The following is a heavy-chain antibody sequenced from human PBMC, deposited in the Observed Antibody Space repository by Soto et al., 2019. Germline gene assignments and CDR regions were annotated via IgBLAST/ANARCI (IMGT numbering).Heavy chain of an antibody. D-gene: IGHD3-10*01. Sequence: QITLKESGPTLVKPTQTLTLTCTFSGFSLSTSGVGVGWIRQPPGKALEWLALIYWDDDKRYSPSLKSRLTSTKDTSKNQLVLTMTNMAPVDTATYYCAHRLRGYYGSGSYNETGFDPWGQGTLVTVSS. CDR3: AHRLRGYYGSGSYNETGFDP. V-gene: IGHV2-5*02. CDR2: IYWDDDK. J-gene: IGHJ5*02. CDR1: GFSLSTSGVG.